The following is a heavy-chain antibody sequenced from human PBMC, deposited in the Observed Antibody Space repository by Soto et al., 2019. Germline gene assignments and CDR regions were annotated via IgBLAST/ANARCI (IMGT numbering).Heavy chain of an antibody. V-gene: IGHV4-39*01. CDR1: GGSISSSSYY. CDR2: IYYSGST. CDR3: AQRTLTNWFDP. Sequence: SETLSLTCTVSGGSISSSSYYWGWIRQPPGKGLEWIGSIYYSGSTYYNPSLKSRVTISVDTSKNQFSLKLSSVTGGDTAVYYCAQRTLTNWFDPWGQGILVTVSS. D-gene: IGHD4-4*01. J-gene: IGHJ5*02.